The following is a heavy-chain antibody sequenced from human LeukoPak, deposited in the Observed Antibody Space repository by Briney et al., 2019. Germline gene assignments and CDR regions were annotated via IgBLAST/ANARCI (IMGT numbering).Heavy chain of an antibody. V-gene: IGHV4-39*01. CDR2: ISYGAST. CDR1: GGSISSSSYY. CDR3: ARQIGAGRWSFDY. Sequence: PSETLSLTCTVSGGSISSSSYYWGWIRQPPGKGLVWIGTISYGASTYYNPSLKSRVTISIDTSENQFSLKLASVTAADTAVYYCARQIGAGRWSFDYWGQGTLVTVSS. D-gene: IGHD4-23*01. J-gene: IGHJ4*02.